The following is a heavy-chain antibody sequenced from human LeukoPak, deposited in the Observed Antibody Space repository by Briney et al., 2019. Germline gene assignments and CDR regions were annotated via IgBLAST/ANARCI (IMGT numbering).Heavy chain of an antibody. J-gene: IGHJ4*02. CDR2: INPNSGGT. D-gene: IGHD6-19*01. Sequence: ASVKVSCKASGYTFTGYYMHWVRQAPGQGLEWMGWINPNSGGTNYAQQFQGWVTMTRDTSISTAYMELSRLRSDDTAVYYCARSGPYSSGGDPFDYWGQGTLVTVSS. CDR3: ARSGPYSSGGDPFDY. V-gene: IGHV1-2*04. CDR1: GYTFTGYY.